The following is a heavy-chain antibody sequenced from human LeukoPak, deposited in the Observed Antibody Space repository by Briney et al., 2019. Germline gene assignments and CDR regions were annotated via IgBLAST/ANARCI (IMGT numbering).Heavy chain of an antibody. CDR1: GYTFTSYG. CDR2: ISAYNGNT. D-gene: IGHD3-3*01. J-gene: IGHJ6*03. V-gene: IGHV1-18*01. Sequence: ASVKVSCKASGYTFTSYGISWVRQAPGQGLEWMGWISAYNGNTNYAQKLQGRVTMTTDISASTAYMELRSLRSDDTAVYYCARVHYDFWSGYYPPRVNMDVWGKGTTVTVSS. CDR3: ARVHYDFWSGYYPPRVNMDV.